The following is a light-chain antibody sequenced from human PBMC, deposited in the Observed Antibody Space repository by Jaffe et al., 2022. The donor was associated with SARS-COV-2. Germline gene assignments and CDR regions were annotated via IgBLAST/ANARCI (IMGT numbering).Light chain of an antibody. CDR1: SSNIGAGYD. CDR2: GNI. CDR3: QSYDNSLSGFYV. Sequence: QSVLTQPPSVSGAPGQRVTISCTGSSSNIGAGYDVHWYQQLPGTAPQLLIYGNINRPSGVPDRFSGSKSGTSASLAISGLQAEDEADYYCQSYDNSLSGFYVFGTGTKVTVL. V-gene: IGLV1-40*01. J-gene: IGLJ1*01.